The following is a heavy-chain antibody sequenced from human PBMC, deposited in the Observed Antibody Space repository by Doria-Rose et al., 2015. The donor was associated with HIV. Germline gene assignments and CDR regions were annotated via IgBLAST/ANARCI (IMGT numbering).Heavy chain of an antibody. CDR1: GVSLGSPGTG. J-gene: IGHJ4*02. V-gene: IGHV2-26*01. D-gene: IGHD6-13*01. Sequence: QITLKESGPALVKPTETLTLTCTVSGVSLGSPGTGVSWIRQPPGKALEWLANIFSDDERSYKTSLKSRLTISRGTSKSQVVLTMTDMDPVDTATYYCARIKSSRWYHKYYFDFWGQGTLVIVSA. CDR2: IFSDDER. CDR3: ARIKSSRWYHKYYFDF.